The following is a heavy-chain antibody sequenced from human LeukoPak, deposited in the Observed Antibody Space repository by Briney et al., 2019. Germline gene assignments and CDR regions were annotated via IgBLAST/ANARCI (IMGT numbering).Heavy chain of an antibody. CDR3: ARVLRYCSGGNCYSGGLGYRDV. Sequence: GGSLRLSCAASGFTFSSYSMNWVRQAPGKGLEWVSSLSRGGSNKYYADSVKGRFTISRDNAKNSLFLQINSVRADDTAVYYCARVLRYCSGGNCYSGGLGYRDVWGKGTTVTISS. J-gene: IGHJ6*03. CDR1: GFTFSSYS. D-gene: IGHD2-15*01. CDR2: LSRGGSNK. V-gene: IGHV3-21*04.